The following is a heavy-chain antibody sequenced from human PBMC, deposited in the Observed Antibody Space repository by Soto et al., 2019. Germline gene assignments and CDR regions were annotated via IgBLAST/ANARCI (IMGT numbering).Heavy chain of an antibody. CDR2: ISSYNGNT. CDR1: GYTFISYG. D-gene: IGHD2-2*01. V-gene: IGHV1-18*04. CDR3: ARRPRYCSTTTCFSGVPWFDP. J-gene: IGHJ5*02. Sequence: ASVKVCCKASGYTFISYGISWVRQAPGQGLEWMGWISSYNGNTNYAQKVQGRVTMTTDTSTSTTYMELRSLRSDDTAVYYCARRPRYCSTTTCFSGVPWFDPWG.